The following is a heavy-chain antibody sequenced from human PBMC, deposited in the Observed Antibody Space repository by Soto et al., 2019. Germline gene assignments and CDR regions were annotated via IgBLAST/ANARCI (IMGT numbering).Heavy chain of an antibody. D-gene: IGHD3-3*01. Sequence: GGSLRLSCAASGFTFSSYAMHWVRQAPGKGLEWVAVISYDGSNKYYADSVKGRFTISRDNSKNTLYLQMNSLRAEDTAVYYCARSYYDFWSGYYTNPYYYYYGMDVWGQGTTVTVSS. CDR2: ISYDGSNK. J-gene: IGHJ6*02. CDR1: GFTFSSYA. V-gene: IGHV3-30-3*01. CDR3: ARSYYDFWSGYYTNPYYYYYGMDV.